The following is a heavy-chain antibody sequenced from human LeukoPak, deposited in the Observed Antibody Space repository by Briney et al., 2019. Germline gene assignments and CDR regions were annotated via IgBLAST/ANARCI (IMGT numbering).Heavy chain of an antibody. D-gene: IGHD1-1*01. J-gene: IGHJ4*02. V-gene: IGHV4-39*07. Sequence: SETLSLTCTVSGGSISSYYWGWVRQPPGKGLEWIGSTYYRGTTYYNPSLKSRVTISVDTSKNQFSLQLSSVTAADTAVYYCARDWNRYAYWGQGTLVTVSS. CDR2: TYYRGTT. CDR3: ARDWNRYAY. CDR1: GGSISSYY.